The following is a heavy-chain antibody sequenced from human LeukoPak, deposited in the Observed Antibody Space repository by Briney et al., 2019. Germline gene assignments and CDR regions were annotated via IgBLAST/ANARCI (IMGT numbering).Heavy chain of an antibody. J-gene: IGHJ4*02. Sequence: PSQTLSLTCTVSGDSISSGGYYWSWIRQHPGKGLEWIGYIYYSGSTYYIPSLKSRVTISVDTSKNQFSLKLSSVTAADTAMYYCARSPPHYSDSTYYFDSWGQGTLVTVSS. CDR2: IYYSGST. D-gene: IGHD4-11*01. CDR1: GDSISSGGYY. CDR3: ARSPPHYSDSTYYFDS. V-gene: IGHV4-31*03.